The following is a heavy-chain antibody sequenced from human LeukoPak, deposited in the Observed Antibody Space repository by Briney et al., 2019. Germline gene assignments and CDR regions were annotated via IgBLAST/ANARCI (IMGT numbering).Heavy chain of an antibody. CDR1: GFTFSSYG. CDR3: AKDRDPYDSSGFDY. Sequence: GGTLRLSCAASGFTFSSYGMHWVRQAPGKGLEWVAFIRYDGSNKYYADSVKGRFTISRDNSKNTLYLQMNSLRAEDTAVYYCAKDRDPYDSSGFDYWGQGTLVTVSS. D-gene: IGHD3-22*01. V-gene: IGHV3-30*02. CDR2: IRYDGSNK. J-gene: IGHJ4*02.